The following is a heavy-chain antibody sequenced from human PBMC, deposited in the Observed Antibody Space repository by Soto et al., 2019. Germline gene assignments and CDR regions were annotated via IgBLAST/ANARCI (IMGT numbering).Heavy chain of an antibody. Sequence: PGGSLRLSCAASGFTFSSYAMTWVRQAPGKGLEWVSAITGSGVSTYHADSVKGRFTISRDNSANTLYLQMNGLSAEDTAVYYCAKDAKTTSGWSLDSWGPGTLVTVCS. CDR3: AKDAKTTSGWSLDS. CDR1: GFTFSSYA. V-gene: IGHV3-23*01. CDR2: ITGSGVST. J-gene: IGHJ4*02. D-gene: IGHD6-19*01.